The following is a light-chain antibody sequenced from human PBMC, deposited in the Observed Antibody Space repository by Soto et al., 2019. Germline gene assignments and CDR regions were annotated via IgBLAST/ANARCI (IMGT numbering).Light chain of an antibody. CDR1: QSISSW. Sequence: DIQMTQSPSTLSASVGDRVTITCRASQSISSWLAWYQQKPGKAPKLLIYKASSIESGVPSRFSGSGSGTEFTLTISSLQPDDFATYYCQQYNSYSQTFGQGTKVEIK. CDR3: QQYNSYSQT. V-gene: IGKV1-5*03. J-gene: IGKJ1*01. CDR2: KAS.